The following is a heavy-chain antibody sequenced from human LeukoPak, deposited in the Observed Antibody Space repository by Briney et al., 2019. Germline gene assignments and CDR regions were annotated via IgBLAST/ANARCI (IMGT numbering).Heavy chain of an antibody. J-gene: IGHJ6*03. D-gene: IGHD5-18*01. CDR2: MNPNSGNI. CDR1: GYTFTSYD. CDR3: SRRLKPLWSSGYYYYYMDV. V-gene: IGHV1-8*01. Sequence: ASVKVSCKASGYTFTSYDNDWVRHGQGQGHGLKGCMNPNSGNIGYEQKVHGKGTITSTTAISTDYLHLRSLRSEDTATSYYSRRLKPLWSSGYYYYYMDVWGKGSTVTVSS.